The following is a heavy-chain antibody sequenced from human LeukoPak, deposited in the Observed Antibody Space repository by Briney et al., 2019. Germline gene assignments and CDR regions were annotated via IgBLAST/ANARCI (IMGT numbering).Heavy chain of an antibody. CDR3: ASPSRDFWSGYNYYYYGMDV. CDR2: IWYDGSNK. J-gene: IGHJ6*02. V-gene: IGHV3-33*08. CDR1: GFTFSSYA. D-gene: IGHD3-3*01. Sequence: PGGSLRLSCAASGFTFSSYAMSWVRQAPGKGLEWVAGIWYDGSNKYYADSVKGRFTISRDNSKNTLYLQMNSLRAEDTAVYYCASPSRDFWSGYNYYYYGMDVWGQGTTVTVSS.